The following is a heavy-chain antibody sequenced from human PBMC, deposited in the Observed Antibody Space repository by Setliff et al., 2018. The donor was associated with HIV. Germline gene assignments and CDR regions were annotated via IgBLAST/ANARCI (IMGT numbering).Heavy chain of an antibody. CDR3: VRSFGWGAFNV. D-gene: IGHD6-19*01. V-gene: IGHV4-4*08. CDR2: INTSGST. Sequence: PSETLSLTCTVSSGSITSYSWNWIRQPPGKGLEWIGYINTSGSTNYNPSLKSRVTISVDTSKDQFSLKLSSVTAADTAVYYCVRSFGWGAFNVWGQGTVVTVSS. CDR1: SGSITSYS. J-gene: IGHJ3*01.